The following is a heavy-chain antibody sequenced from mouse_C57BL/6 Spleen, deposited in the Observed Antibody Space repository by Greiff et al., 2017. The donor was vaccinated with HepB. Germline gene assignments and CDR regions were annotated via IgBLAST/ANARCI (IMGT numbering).Heavy chain of an antibody. CDR2: IYPSDSET. CDR3: ARAHYYGSRGWYFDV. V-gene: IGHV1-61*01. CDR1: GYTFTSYW. D-gene: IGHD1-1*01. J-gene: IGHJ1*03. Sequence: QVQLQQSGAELVRPGSSVKLSCKASGYTFTSYWMDWVKQRPGQGLEWIGNIYPSDSETHYNQKFKDKATLTVDKSSSTAYMQLSSLTSEDSAVYYCARAHYYGSRGWYFDVWGTGTTVTVSS.